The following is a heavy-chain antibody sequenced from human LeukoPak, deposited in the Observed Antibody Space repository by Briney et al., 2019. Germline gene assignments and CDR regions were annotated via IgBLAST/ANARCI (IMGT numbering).Heavy chain of an antibody. V-gene: IGHV1-24*01. CDR3: ATSATLVVPAAMVYYYGMDV. CDR2: FDPGDGET. CDR1: GYTLTELS. D-gene: IGHD2-2*01. J-gene: IGHJ6*02. Sequence: ASVKVSCKVSGYTLTELSMHWVRQAPGKGLEWMGGFDPGDGETIYAQKFQGRVTMTEDTSTDTAYMELSSLRSEDTAVYYCATSATLVVPAAMVYYYGMDVWGQGTTVTVSS.